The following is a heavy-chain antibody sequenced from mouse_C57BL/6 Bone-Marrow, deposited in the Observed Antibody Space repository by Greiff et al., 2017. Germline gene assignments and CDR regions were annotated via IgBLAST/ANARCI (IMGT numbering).Heavy chain of an antibody. J-gene: IGHJ3*01. CDR3: ARGLLRPWFAY. CDR1: GFNIKDYY. CDR2: IAPEDGET. V-gene: IGHV14-2*01. Sequence: VQLKESGAELVKPGASVKLSCTASGFNIKDYYMHWVKQRPEQGLEWIGRIAPEDGETKYAPKFQGKATITADTSSNTAYLQLSSLTSEDTAVYYCARGLLRPWFAYWGQGTLVTVSA. D-gene: IGHD1-2*01.